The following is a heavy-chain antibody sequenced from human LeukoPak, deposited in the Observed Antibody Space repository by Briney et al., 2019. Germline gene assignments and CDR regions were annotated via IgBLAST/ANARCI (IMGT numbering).Heavy chain of an antibody. J-gene: IGHJ4*02. CDR3: ARVGAWELQRVFDY. D-gene: IGHD1-26*01. V-gene: IGHV3-7*01. Sequence: PGGSLRLSCAASGFTFSNYRMTWVRQVPGKGLEWAANINRGGNEVHYVDSVKGRFTISRDNAKNSLYLQMSSLRVEDTAVYYCARVGAWELQRVFDYWGQGTLVTVSS. CDR1: GFTFSNYR. CDR2: INRGGNEV.